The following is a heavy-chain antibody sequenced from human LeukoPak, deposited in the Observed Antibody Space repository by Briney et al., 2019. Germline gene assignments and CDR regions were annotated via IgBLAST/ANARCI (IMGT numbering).Heavy chain of an antibody. CDR1: GGTFSSYA. CDR3: AREDRGSYFRYFDL. V-gene: IGHV1-69*04. CDR2: IIPILGIA. J-gene: IGHJ2*01. Sequence: SVKVSFKASGGTFSSYAISWVRQAPGQGLEWMGRIIPILGIANYAQKFQGRVTITADKSTSTAYMELSSLRSEDTAVYYCAREDRGSYFRYFDLWGRGTLVTVSS. D-gene: IGHD1-26*01.